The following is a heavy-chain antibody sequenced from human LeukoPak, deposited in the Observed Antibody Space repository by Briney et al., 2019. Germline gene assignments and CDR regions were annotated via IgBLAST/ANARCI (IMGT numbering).Heavy chain of an antibody. CDR1: GFTFSSYG. V-gene: IGHV3-30*18. D-gene: IGHD3-22*01. Sequence: GGSLRLSCAASGFTFSSYGMHWVRQAPGKGLEWVAVISYDGSTEYYADSVKGRFTISRDNSKNTLYLQMNSLRAEDTAVYYCAKVRYYYDSSGELDYWGRGTLVTVSS. J-gene: IGHJ4*02. CDR3: AKVRYYYDSSGELDY. CDR2: ISYDGSTE.